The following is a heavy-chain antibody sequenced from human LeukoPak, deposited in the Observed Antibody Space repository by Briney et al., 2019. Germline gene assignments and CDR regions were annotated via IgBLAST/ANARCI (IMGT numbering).Heavy chain of an antibody. D-gene: IGHD2-2*03. CDR2: IYYSGST. Sequence: SETLSLTCTVSGGSISSGGYYWSWIRQHPGKGLEWIGYIYYSGSTYYNPSLKSRVTISVDTSKNQFSLKLSSVTAADTAVYYCARSTRVGYWYFDLWGRGTLVTVSS. J-gene: IGHJ2*01. CDR1: GGSISSGGYY. CDR3: ARSTRVGYWYFDL. V-gene: IGHV4-31*03.